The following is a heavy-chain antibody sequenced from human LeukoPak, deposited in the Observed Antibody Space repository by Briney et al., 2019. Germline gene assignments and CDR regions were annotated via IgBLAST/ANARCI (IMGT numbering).Heavy chain of an antibody. V-gene: IGHV4-39*01. Sequence: SETLSLTCTVSGGSISSSSYYWGWIRQPPAKGLEWIGSMYYSGRTYYNPSLKSRVTISVDTSKNQFSLKLSSVTAADTAVYYCASHSSTTNFDYWGQGTLVTVSS. D-gene: IGHD1-26*01. CDR1: GGSISSSSYY. CDR2: MYYSGRT. J-gene: IGHJ4*02. CDR3: ASHSSTTNFDY.